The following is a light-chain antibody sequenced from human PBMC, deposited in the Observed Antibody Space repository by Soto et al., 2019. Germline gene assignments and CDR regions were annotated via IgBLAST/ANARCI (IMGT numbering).Light chain of an antibody. CDR2: YDD. J-gene: IGLJ3*02. CDR1: SSNIGNSA. CDR3: AAWDDSLNGWV. Sequence: QSVLTQPPSVSEAPRQRVTISCSGSSSNIGNSAVSWYQQLPGKAPKLLIYYDDLLPSGVSDRFSGSKTGTSASLAISGLQSEDEADYFCAAWDDSLNGWVFGGGTKRTVL. V-gene: IGLV1-36*01.